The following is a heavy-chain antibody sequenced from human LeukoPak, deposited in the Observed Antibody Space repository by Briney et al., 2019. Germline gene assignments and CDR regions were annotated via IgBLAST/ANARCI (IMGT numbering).Heavy chain of an antibody. Sequence: PGRSLRLSCAASGLTFISYGMHWVRQAPGKGLEWVAVIWYDGSNKYYADSVKGRFTISRDNSKNTLYLQMNSLRGEDTAVYYCARDLRGWFGEFEYYFDYWGQGTLVTVSS. CDR1: GLTFISYG. J-gene: IGHJ4*02. D-gene: IGHD3-10*01. V-gene: IGHV3-33*01. CDR3: ARDLRGWFGEFEYYFDY. CDR2: IWYDGSNK.